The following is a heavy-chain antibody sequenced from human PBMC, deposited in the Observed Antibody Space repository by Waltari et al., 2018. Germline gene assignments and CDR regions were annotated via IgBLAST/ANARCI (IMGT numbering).Heavy chain of an antibody. D-gene: IGHD2-2*01. CDR2: IYYSGST. CDR1: GGSISSYY. Sequence: QVQLQESGPGLVKPSETLSLTCTVSGGSISSYYWSWIRQPPGKGLEWIGYIYYSGSTNNNPALKSRVTISVDTSKNQCSLRLSSVTAADTAVYYCARVDCSSTSCYGQSFDIWGQGTMVTVSS. V-gene: IGHV4-59*01. CDR3: ARVDCSSTSCYGQSFDI. J-gene: IGHJ3*02.